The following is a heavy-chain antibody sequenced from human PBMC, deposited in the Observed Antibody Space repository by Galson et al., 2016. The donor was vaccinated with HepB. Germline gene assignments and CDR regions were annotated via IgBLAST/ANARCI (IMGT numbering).Heavy chain of an antibody. D-gene: IGHD3-10*01. J-gene: IGHJ5*02. Sequence: SVKVSCKASGYTFTDYYIHWVRQAPGQGLEWMGWINPNSGGTNYAQKFQGWVTMSRDTSISTAYMEVSRLTSDDTAIYYCARDYGGRVGDRMNWFGPWGQGTLVIVSS. CDR1: GYTFTDYY. CDR3: ARDYGGRVGDRMNWFGP. V-gene: IGHV1-2*04. CDR2: INPNSGGT.